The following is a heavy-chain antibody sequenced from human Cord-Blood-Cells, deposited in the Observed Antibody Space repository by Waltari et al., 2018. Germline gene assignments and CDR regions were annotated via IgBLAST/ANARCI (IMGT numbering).Heavy chain of an antibody. D-gene: IGHD3-10*01. J-gene: IGHJ5*02. CDR1: GGSISSGGYY. V-gene: IGHV4-31*03. Sequence: QVQLQESGPGLVKPSQTLSLTCTVSGGSISSGGYYWSWIRQHPGKGLEWIGYIYYSGRTKYNPALKSRVTMSVDTAKNQVSLKLSSVTAADTAVYYCARLTMVRGGINWFDPWGQGTLVTVSS. CDR3: ARLTMVRGGINWFDP. CDR2: IYYSGRT.